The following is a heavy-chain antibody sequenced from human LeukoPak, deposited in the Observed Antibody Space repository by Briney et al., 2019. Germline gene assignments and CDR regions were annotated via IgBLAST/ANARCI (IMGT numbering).Heavy chain of an antibody. Sequence: GSLRLSCAASGFTFSSYSMNWVRQAPGKGLEWVSSISSSSSYIYYADSVKGRFTISRDNAKNSLYLQMNSLRAEDTAVYYCASAGRLQDAFDIWGQGTMVTVSS. CDR2: ISSSSSYI. V-gene: IGHV3-21*01. J-gene: IGHJ3*02. CDR1: GFTFSSYS. CDR3: ASAGRLQDAFDI. D-gene: IGHD4-11*01.